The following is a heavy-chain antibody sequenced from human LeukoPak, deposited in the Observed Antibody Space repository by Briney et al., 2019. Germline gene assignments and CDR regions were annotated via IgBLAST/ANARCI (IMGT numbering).Heavy chain of an antibody. CDR3: ARHGRQPQPEPDIVVVPAAKVWFDP. CDR2: INHSGST. V-gene: IGHV4-34*01. J-gene: IGHJ5*02. Sequence: KPSETLSLTCAVYGGSFSGYYWSWIRQPPGKGLEWIGEINHSGSTNYNPSLKSRVTISVDTSKNQFSLKLSSVTAADTAVYYCARHGRQPQPEPDIVVVPAAKVWFDPWGQGTLVTVSS. CDR1: GGSFSGYY. D-gene: IGHD2-2*01.